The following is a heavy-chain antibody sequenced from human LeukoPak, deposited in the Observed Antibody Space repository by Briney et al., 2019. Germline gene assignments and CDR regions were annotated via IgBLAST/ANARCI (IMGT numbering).Heavy chain of an antibody. Sequence: PSETLSLTCTVSGDSISSYYWSWIRQPPGKGLEWIGYIYYSGSTNYNPSLKSRVTISVDTSKNQFSLKLSSVTAADTAVYYCANSITIFGAYYFDSWGQGTLVTVSS. CDR3: ANSITIFGAYYFDS. CDR2: IYYSGST. CDR1: GDSISSYY. D-gene: IGHD3-3*01. J-gene: IGHJ4*02. V-gene: IGHV4-59*12.